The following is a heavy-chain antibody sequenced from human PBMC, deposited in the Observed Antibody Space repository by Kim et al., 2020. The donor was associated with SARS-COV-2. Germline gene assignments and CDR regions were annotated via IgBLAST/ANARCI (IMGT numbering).Heavy chain of an antibody. CDR2: ISADGGKV. J-gene: IGHJ4*01. D-gene: IGHD3-10*01. CDR3: ARGTSGRHFD. Sequence: GGSLRLSCAASGFTFSSSAMTWVRQAPGTGLEWVSVISADGGKVHYTDSVKGRFTVSRDNNKNILYLQLDSLTAADTAVYHCARGTSGRHFD. CDR1: GFTFSSSA. V-gene: IGHV3-23*01.